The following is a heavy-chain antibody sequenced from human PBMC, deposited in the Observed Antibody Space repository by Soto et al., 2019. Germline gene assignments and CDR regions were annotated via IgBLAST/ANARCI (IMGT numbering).Heavy chain of an antibody. Sequence: QVQLVQSGAEVKKPGASGKFSCKASVYTFTSYGVSWVGRAPEQGLEWMGWISGYNGNTNYAQKLQGRVTMTTDTSTSTAYMELRSLRSDDTAVYYCARAGKYYYGSGSPYYYGMDVWGQGITVTVSS. CDR1: VYTFTSYG. D-gene: IGHD3-10*01. CDR3: ARAGKYYYGSGSPYYYGMDV. V-gene: IGHV1-18*04. J-gene: IGHJ6*02. CDR2: ISGYNGNT.